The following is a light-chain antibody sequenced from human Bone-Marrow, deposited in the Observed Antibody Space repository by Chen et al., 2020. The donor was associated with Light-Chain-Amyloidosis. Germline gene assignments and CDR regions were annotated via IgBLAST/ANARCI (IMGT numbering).Light chain of an antibody. CDR3: QAWDSSSDRYV. CDR2: FNN. CDR1: NIGGKT. J-gene: IGLJ1*01. V-gene: IGLV3-21*04. Sequence: SYVLTQPPSVSVAPGKTATITCGGNNIGGKTVHWYQQKPGQAPVLVIYFNNLRPSGIPERFSGSNSGNTATLTISRVEAGDEADYYCQAWDSSSDRYVFGTGTKVTVI.